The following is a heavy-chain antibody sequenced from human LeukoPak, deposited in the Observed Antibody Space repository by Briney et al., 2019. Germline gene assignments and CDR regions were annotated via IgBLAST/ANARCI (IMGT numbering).Heavy chain of an antibody. CDR3: AKGFTTGWSEGYLDY. J-gene: IGHJ4*02. CDR2: ISGGNT. Sequence: GGSLRLSCAASGFTLRSYGMNWVRQTPGKGLEWVSGISGGNTYYADSVRGRFTISRDSSKNTLYLHMDFLRAEDTAVYLCAKGFTTGWSEGYLDYWGQGTLVSVSS. CDR1: GFTLRSYG. D-gene: IGHD6-19*01. V-gene: IGHV3-23*01.